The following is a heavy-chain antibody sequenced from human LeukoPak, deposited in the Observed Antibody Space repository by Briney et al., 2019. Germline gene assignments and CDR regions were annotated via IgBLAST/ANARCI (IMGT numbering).Heavy chain of an antibody. CDR1: GGSFSGYY. Sequence: PSETLSLTCAVYGGSFSGYYWSWIRQPPGKGLEWIGEINHSGSTNYNPSLKSRVTISVDTSKNQFSLKLSSVTAADTAVYYCASGFRYSSSWYLAFDIWGQGTMVTVSS. J-gene: IGHJ3*02. D-gene: IGHD6-13*01. CDR2: INHSGST. V-gene: IGHV4-34*01. CDR3: ASGFRYSSSWYLAFDI.